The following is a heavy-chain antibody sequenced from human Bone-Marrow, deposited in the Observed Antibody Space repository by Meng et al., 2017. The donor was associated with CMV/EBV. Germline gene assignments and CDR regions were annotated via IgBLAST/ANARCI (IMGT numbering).Heavy chain of an antibody. CDR2: MNWNGGST. CDR1: GFTFDDYG. CDR3: ARGYSAYSGSYYFDD. D-gene: IGHD1-26*01. V-gene: IGHV3-20*04. Sequence: GESLKISCAASGFTFDDYGMSWVRQAPGKGLEWVSGMNWNGGSTGYADSVKGRFTISRDNAKNSLYLQMNSLRAEDTALYYCARGYSAYSGSYYFDDWGQGTLVTVSS. J-gene: IGHJ4*02.